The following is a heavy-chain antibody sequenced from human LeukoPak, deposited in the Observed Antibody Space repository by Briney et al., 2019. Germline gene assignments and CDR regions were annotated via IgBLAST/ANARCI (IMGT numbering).Heavy chain of an antibody. CDR2: INHSGST. CDR1: GGSLSGYY. CDR3: ARDSDGEDAFDI. D-gene: IGHD2-21*01. Sequence: SETLSLTCAVYGGSLSGYYWSWIRQPPGKGLEWIGEINHSGSTYYNPSLKSRVTISVDRSKNQFSLKLSSVTAADTAVYYCARDSDGEDAFDIWGQGTMVTVSS. V-gene: IGHV4-34*01. J-gene: IGHJ3*02.